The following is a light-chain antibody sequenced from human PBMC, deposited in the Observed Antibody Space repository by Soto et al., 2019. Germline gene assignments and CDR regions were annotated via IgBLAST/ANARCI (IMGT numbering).Light chain of an antibody. V-gene: IGLV2-14*03. Sequence: QSALTQPASLSVSPGQSITISCTGTSSDVGGYNYVSWYQQDPGKAPKLMFYDVSNRPSVVSNRVSGSKSGNTASLTISGYQAVGGADYYSSSHRARSTDHYGFGTGTNLTVL. CDR3: SSHRARSTDHYG. CDR2: DVS. CDR1: SSDVGGYNY. J-gene: IGLJ1*01.